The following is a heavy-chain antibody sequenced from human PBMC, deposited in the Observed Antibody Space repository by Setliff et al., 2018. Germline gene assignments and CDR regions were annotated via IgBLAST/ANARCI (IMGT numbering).Heavy chain of an antibody. CDR2: INHSGST. V-gene: IGHV4-34*01. CDR3: TVYNTGSSKDHY. J-gene: IGHJ4*02. CDR1: GGSINSYY. Sequence: SETLSLTCIVSGGSINSYYWIWIRQPPGKGLEWIGEINHSGSTNYNPSLKSRVTISVDTSKNQFSLKLSSVTAADTALYYCTVYNTGSSKDHYWGQGTPVTVSS. D-gene: IGHD2-8*02.